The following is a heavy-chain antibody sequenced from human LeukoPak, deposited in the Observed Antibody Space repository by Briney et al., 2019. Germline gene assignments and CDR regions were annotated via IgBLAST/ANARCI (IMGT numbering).Heavy chain of an antibody. CDR2: IIPIFGTA. V-gene: IGHV1-69*05. CDR3: ARGYGYREYYYMDV. CDR1: GGTFSSYA. Sequence: SVKVSCKASGGTFSSYAISWVRQAPGPGLEWMGGIIPIFGTANYAQKFQGRVTITTDESTSTAYMELSSLRSEATAVYYCARGYGYREYYYMDVWGKGTTVTVSS. J-gene: IGHJ6*03. D-gene: IGHD5-18*01.